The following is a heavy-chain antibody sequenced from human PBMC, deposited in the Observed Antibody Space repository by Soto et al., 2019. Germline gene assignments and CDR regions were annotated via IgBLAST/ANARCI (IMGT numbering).Heavy chain of an antibody. D-gene: IGHD3-10*01. CDR1: GFSLTTSGVG. CDR3: AHIRYGSGTNWFDP. V-gene: IGHV2-5*02. Sequence: QITLKESGPTLVKPTQTLTLTCSFSGFSLTTSGVGVAWIRQPPGKALEWLALIYWDDDKRYSPSLKSRLTLNNYTSKNQGVLKMTNMDPVATATYYCAHIRYGSGTNWFDPWGQGTLVTVSS. J-gene: IGHJ5*02. CDR2: IYWDDDK.